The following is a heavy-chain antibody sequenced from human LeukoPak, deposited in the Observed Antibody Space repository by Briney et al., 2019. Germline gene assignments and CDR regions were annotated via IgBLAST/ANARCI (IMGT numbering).Heavy chain of an antibody. CDR2: PSSSGRST. CDR3: ARGPDVVLVSHWSFFDY. V-gene: IGHV3-64*01. Sequence: GGSLRLSCAASGFTFSSYAMHWVRQVPGKGLEYVSAPSSSGRSTYYANSVKGRFTISRDNSKNTLYLQMGSLRTEDMAIYYCARGPDVVLVSHWSFFDYWGQGTLVTVSS. J-gene: IGHJ4*02. CDR1: GFTFSSYA. D-gene: IGHD2-8*02.